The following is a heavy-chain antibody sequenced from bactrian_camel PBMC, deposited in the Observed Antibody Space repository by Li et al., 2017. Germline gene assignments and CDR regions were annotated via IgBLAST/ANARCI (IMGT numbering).Heavy chain of an antibody. CDR2: IRVSGDGM. D-gene: IGHD3*01. V-gene: IGHV3S1*01. CDR3: AMGRGPGVYEYNY. Sequence: HVQLVESGGGSVQAGGSLRLSRAASGDTYRGSYCVAWFRQAPGKRREGVAYIRVSGDGMDYRDSVAGRFTISQDNTKVTLYLNMNSLKSEDTAVYYCAMGRGPGVYEYNYWGQGTQVT. J-gene: IGHJ4*01. CDR1: GDTYRGSYC.